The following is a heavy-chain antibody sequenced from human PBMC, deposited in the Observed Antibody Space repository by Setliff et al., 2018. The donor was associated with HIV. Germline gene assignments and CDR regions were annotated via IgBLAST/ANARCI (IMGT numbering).Heavy chain of an antibody. V-gene: IGHV4-61*01. Sequence: PSETLSLTCTVSGGSVSSGSYYWSWIRQPPGKGLEWIGYIYYSGSTKHNPSLKSRVTLSLDTSKNQFSLKLTSVTAADTAVYYCARYSPRGYTLTGPYWGQGTLVTVSS. CDR2: IYYSGST. CDR3: ARYSPRGYTLTGPY. J-gene: IGHJ4*02. CDR1: GGSVSSGSYY. D-gene: IGHD6-25*01.